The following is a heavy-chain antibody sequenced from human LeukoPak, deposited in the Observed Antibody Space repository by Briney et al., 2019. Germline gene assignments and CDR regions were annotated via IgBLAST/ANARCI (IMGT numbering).Heavy chain of an antibody. J-gene: IGHJ4*02. D-gene: IGHD3-22*01. CDR2: IYYSGST. CDR3: AREPYYYDSSGYGVYYFGY. V-gene: IGHV4-59*01. Sequence: SETLSLTCTVSGGSISSYYWSWIRQPPGKGLEWIGYIYYSGSTNYNPSLKSRVTISVDTSKNQFSLKLSSVTAADTAVYYCAREPYYYDSSGYGVYYFGYWGQGTLVTVSS. CDR1: GGSISSYY.